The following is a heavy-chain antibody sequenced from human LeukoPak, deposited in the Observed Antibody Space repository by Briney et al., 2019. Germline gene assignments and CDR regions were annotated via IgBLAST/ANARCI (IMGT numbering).Heavy chain of an antibody. CDR1: GVTVSSIY. J-gene: IGHJ4*02. V-gene: IGHV3-53*01. Sequence: PGGSLRLSCAASGVTVSSIYMGWVRQAPGKGPDWVSVIYPDGRTYYTESVKGRFTISRDSSENSLFLQMNSLRAEDTAVYYCATLKGWYGEGCFDCWGQGTLVTVSS. D-gene: IGHD3-10*01. CDR2: IYPDGRT. CDR3: ATLKGWYGEGCFDC.